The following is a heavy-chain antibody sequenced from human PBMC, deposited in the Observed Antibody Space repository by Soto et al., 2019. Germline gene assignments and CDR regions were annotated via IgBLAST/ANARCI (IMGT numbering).Heavy chain of an antibody. V-gene: IGHV3-53*01. J-gene: IGHJ5*02. CDR1: GFTVSSNY. CDR2: IHSGGST. D-gene: IGHD3-22*01. CDR3: ARDLFYDRDLGGFDP. Sequence: EVQLVESGGGLIQPGGSLRLSCAASGFTVSSNYMSWVRQAPGKGQEWVSVIHSGGSTYYADSVKGRFTISSDNLKNTLYLQMNNLRADDTAVYYCARDLFYDRDLGGFDPWGQGTLVTVSS.